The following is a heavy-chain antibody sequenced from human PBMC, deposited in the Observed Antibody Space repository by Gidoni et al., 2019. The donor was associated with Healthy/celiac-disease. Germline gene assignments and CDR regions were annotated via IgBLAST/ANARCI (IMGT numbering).Heavy chain of an antibody. J-gene: IGHJ4*02. V-gene: IGHV3-23*01. D-gene: IGHD3-10*01. CDR2: ISSRGGST. Sequence: EVQLLESGGGLVQPGGSLRLSCAASGFTFSSYAINGVRQAPGKGLEWVSTISSRGGSTYYADSVKGRFTISRDNSKNTLYLQLNSLRAEDTAVYYCAKIWFGELSHFDSWGRGTLVTVSS. CDR1: GFTFSSYA. CDR3: AKIWFGELSHFDS.